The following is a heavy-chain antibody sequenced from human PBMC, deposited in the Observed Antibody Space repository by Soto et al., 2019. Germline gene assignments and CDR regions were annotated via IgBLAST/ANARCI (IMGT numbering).Heavy chain of an antibody. V-gene: IGHV3-30-3*01. CDR3: ARGGSSSWYVEDY. Sequence: WVAVISYDGSNKYYADSVKGRFTISRDNSKNTLYPQMNSLRAEDTAVYYCARGGSSSWYVEDYWGQGTLVTVSS. CDR2: ISYDGSNK. J-gene: IGHJ4*02. D-gene: IGHD6-13*01.